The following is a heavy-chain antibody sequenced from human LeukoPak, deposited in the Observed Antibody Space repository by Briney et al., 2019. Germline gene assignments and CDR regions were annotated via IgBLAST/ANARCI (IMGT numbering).Heavy chain of an antibody. CDR2: IYYSGST. J-gene: IGHJ4*02. CDR3: ARSRSYGDYPPDY. D-gene: IGHD4-17*01. Sequence: PSETLSLTCTVSSGSISSGDYYWSWIRQPPGKGLEWIGYIYYSGSTYYNPSLKSRVTISVDTSKNQFSLKLSSVTAADTAVYYCARSRSYGDYPPDYWGQGTLVTVSS. V-gene: IGHV4-30-4*01. CDR1: SGSISSGDYY.